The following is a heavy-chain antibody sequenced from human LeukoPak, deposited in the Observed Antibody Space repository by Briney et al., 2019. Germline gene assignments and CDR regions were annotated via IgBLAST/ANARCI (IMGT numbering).Heavy chain of an antibody. J-gene: IGHJ5*02. CDR2: TYHSGST. D-gene: IGHD2-2*01. Sequence: SETLSLTCTVSGGSISSYYWSWIRQPPGKGLEWIGYTYHSGSTNYNPSLKSRATISEDTSKNQFSLKLSSVTAADTAVYYCARDLVAAGTIDPWGQGTLVTVSS. CDR3: ARDLVAAGTIDP. V-gene: IGHV4-59*01. CDR1: GGSISSYY.